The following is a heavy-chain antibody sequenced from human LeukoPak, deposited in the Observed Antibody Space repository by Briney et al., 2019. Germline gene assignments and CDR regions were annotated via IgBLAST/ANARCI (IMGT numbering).Heavy chain of an antibody. J-gene: IGHJ5*02. CDR2: ISGSGGST. V-gene: IGHV3-23*01. CDR1: GLTFSSYA. Sequence: GGSLRLSCAAPGLTFSSYAMSWVRQAPGKGLEWVSAISGSGGSTYYADSVKGRFTISRDNSKNTLYLQMNSLRAEDTAVYYCAPPIGYYDFWSVPWGQGTLVTVSS. D-gene: IGHD3-3*01. CDR3: APPIGYYDFWSVP.